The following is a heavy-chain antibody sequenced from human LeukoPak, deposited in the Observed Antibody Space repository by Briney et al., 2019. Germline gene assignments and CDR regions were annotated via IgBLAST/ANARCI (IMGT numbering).Heavy chain of an antibody. D-gene: IGHD6-13*01. V-gene: IGHV3-23*01. CDR2: ISGSGGST. CDR1: GFTFSSYA. CDR3: AKGSIAAAGTGGDAFDI. Sequence: PGGSLRLSCAASGFTFSSYAMSWVRQAPGKGLEWVSAISGSGGSTYYADSVKGRFTISRDNSKNTLYLQMNSLRAEDTAVYYCAKGSIAAAGTGGDAFDIWGQGTMVTVSS. J-gene: IGHJ3*02.